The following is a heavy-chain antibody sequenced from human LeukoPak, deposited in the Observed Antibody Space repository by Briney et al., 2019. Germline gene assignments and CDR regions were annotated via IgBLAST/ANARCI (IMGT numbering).Heavy chain of an antibody. CDR2: ISSRSSYI. V-gene: IGHV3-21*01. CDR1: GFTFSNYS. CDR3: ARDTGYRPDY. Sequence: GGSLRLSCAASGFTFSNYSMNWARQAPGKGLEWVSSISSRSSYIYYADSVKGRFTISRDNAKNTLYLHMNSLRGEDTAVYYCARDTGYRPDYRGQGTLVTVSS. J-gene: IGHJ4*02. D-gene: IGHD6-13*01.